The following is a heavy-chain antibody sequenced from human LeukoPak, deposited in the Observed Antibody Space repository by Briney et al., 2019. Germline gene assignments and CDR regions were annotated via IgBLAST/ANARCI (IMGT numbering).Heavy chain of an antibody. CDR2: IYYSGTT. J-gene: IGHJ3*02. CDR1: GGSISSYF. Sequence: SETLSLTCTVSGGSISSYFWSWIRQPPGKGLEWIGYIYYSGTTNYNPSLKSRVTISVDTSKNQFSLKLSSVTAADTAVYYCARDHQQLGDAFDIWGQGTMVTVSS. D-gene: IGHD6-6*01. V-gene: IGHV4-59*12. CDR3: ARDHQQLGDAFDI.